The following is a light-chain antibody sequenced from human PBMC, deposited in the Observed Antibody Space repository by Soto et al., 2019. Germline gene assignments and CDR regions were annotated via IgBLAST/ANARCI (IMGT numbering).Light chain of an antibody. Sequence: QSVLTQPPSVSEAPRQRVTISCSGSSSNVGNNAVNWYQQLPGKAPKLLIYDDDLLPSGVSDRFSGSKSGTSASLAISGLQSEDEADYYCAVWDDSLNGVVFGGGTKVTVL. CDR1: SSNVGNNA. CDR2: DDD. V-gene: IGLV1-36*01. CDR3: AVWDDSLNGVV. J-gene: IGLJ2*01.